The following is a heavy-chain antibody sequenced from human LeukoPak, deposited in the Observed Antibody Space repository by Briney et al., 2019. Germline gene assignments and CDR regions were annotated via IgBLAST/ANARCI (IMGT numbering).Heavy chain of an antibody. CDR1: GFTLTGYW. CDR2: VNSDGKSA. Sequence: GGSLRLSCAASGFTLTGYWMHWVRQAPGKGLVWVSRVNSDGKSATYAHSVKGRLTISRDNAKNTLYLQMNSLRVEDTAVYYRPRGGSGMNWLDPWGQGTLVTVSS. J-gene: IGHJ5*02. CDR3: PRGGSGMNWLDP. V-gene: IGHV3-74*03. D-gene: IGHD3-10*01.